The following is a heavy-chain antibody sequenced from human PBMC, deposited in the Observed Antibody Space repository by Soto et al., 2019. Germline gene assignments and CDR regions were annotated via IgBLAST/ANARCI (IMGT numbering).Heavy chain of an antibody. CDR1: GYTLTELS. J-gene: IGHJ4*02. D-gene: IGHD2-21*02. CDR2: FDPEDGET. Sequence: WASVKVSCKVSGYTLTELSMHWVRQAPGKGLEWMGGFDPEDGETIYAQKFQGRVTMTEDTSTDTAYMELSSLRSEDTAVYYCATAYCGGDCYSSLDYWGQGTLVTVSS. V-gene: IGHV1-24*01. CDR3: ATAYCGGDCYSSLDY.